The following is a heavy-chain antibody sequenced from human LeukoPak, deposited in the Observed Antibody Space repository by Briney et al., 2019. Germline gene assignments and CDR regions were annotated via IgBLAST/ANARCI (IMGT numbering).Heavy chain of an antibody. CDR1: GESFSAYS. CDR2: INHSGST. J-gene: IGHJ5*02. CDR3: TRERSTPGINWFDP. V-gene: IGHV4-34*01. D-gene: IGHD2-2*01. Sequence: SETLSLTCAVYGESFSAYSWNWIRQSPGKGLEWIGEINHSGSTNYNPSLKSRVTISVDTSKSQTSKRQFSLKLNSVTAADTAVYYCTRERSTPGINWFDPWGQGTLVTVSS.